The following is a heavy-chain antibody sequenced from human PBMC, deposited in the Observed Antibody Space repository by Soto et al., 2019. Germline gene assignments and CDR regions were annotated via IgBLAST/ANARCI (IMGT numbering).Heavy chain of an antibody. CDR2: IIYSGNYK. CDR1: GFTFSRYT. CDR3: ARYSGKYRGPFDY. Sequence: QVQLVESGGGVVQPGGSLRLSCAASGFTFSRYTMHWVRQAPGKGLEWVSVIIYSGNYKYYAKSVKGRFTVSRDNSKNSLYLQMNSLTAEDTAVYFCARYSGKYRGPFDYWGQGTLVTVSS. D-gene: IGHD1-26*01. J-gene: IGHJ4*02. V-gene: IGHV3-30*03.